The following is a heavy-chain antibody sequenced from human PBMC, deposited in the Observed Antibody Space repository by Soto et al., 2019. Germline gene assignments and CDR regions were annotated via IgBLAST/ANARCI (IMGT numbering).Heavy chain of an antibody. CDR3: ARDGPYYYDSSGYYYDAFDI. V-gene: IGHV1-69*13. D-gene: IGHD3-22*01. CDR1: GGTFSSYA. Sequence: GASVKVSCKASGGTFSSYASSWARQAPGQGLEWMGGIIPIFGTANYAQKFQGRVTITADESTSTAYMELSSLRSEDTAVYYCARDGPYYYDSSGYYYDAFDIWGQGTMVPLSS. CDR2: IIPIFGTA. J-gene: IGHJ3*02.